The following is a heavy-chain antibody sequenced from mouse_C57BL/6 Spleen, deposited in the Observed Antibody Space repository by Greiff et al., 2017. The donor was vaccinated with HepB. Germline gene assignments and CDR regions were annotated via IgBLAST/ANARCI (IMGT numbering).Heavy chain of an antibody. D-gene: IGHD2-4*01. CDR3: ARGLNITIFDV. CDR2: ISSGSSTI. CDR1: GFTFSDYG. V-gene: IGHV5-17*01. J-gene: IGHJ1*03. Sequence: EVQLQESGGGLVKPGGSLKLSCAASGFTFSDYGMHWVRQAPEKGLEWVAYISSGSSTIYYADTVKGRFTISRDNAKNTLFLQMTSLRSEDTAMYYCARGLNITIFDVWGTGTTVTVSS.